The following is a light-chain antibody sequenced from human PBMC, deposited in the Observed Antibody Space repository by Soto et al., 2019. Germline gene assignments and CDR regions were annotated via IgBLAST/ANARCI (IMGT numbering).Light chain of an antibody. V-gene: IGKV3-20*01. CDR3: QKYISSPFT. CDR2: GAS. J-gene: IGKJ2*01. CDR1: QTVSSSY. Sequence: EIVLTQSPGTLSLSPGERATLSCRARQTVSSSYLGWYQQKPGQSPRLLIYGASNRATGIPDRFSGSGYGTDFTLTISRVEPEDFAVYYCQKYISSPFTFGQGTILEI.